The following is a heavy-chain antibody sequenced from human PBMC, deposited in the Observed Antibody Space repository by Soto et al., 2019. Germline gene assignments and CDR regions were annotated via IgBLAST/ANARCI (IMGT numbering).Heavy chain of an antibody. V-gene: IGHV1-2*02. CDR2: INPNSGGT. CDR1: GYTFTGYY. Sequence: ASVKVSFKASGYTFTGYYMHWLRQAPGQGLEWMGWINPNSGGTNYAQKFQGRVTMTRDTSISTAYMELSRLRSDDTAVYYCASCSPLYERYSSSRYYYYYYGMDVWGQGTTVTVSS. CDR3: ASCSPLYERYSSSRYYYYYYGMDV. D-gene: IGHD6-6*01. J-gene: IGHJ6*02.